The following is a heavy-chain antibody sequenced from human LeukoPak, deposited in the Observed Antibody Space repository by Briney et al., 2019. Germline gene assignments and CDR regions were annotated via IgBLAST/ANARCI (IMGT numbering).Heavy chain of an antibody. CDR1: GFTFSSCA. V-gene: IGHV3-23*01. D-gene: IGHD6-19*01. Sequence: GGSLRLSCAASGFTFSSCAMSWVRQAPGKGLEWVSAISGSGGSTYYADSVKGRFTISRDNSKNTLYLQMNSLRAEDTAVYYCAKGVAVAARAEYFQHWGQGTLVTVSS. CDR2: ISGSGGST. CDR3: AKGVAVAARAEYFQH. J-gene: IGHJ1*01.